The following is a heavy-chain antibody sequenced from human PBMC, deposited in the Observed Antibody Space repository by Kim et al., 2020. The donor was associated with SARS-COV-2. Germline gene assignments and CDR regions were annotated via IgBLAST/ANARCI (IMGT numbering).Heavy chain of an antibody. V-gene: IGHV4-4*02. CDR1: GGSISSSNW. D-gene: IGHD3-22*01. J-gene: IGHJ3*01. Sequence: SETLSLTCAVSGGSISSSNWWSWVRQPPGKGLEWIGEIYHSGSTNYNPSLKSRVTISVDKSKNQFSLKLSSVTAADTAVYYCARSTVRITMIVEVWGQGTMVTVSS. CDR2: IYHSGST. CDR3: ARSTVRITMIVEV.